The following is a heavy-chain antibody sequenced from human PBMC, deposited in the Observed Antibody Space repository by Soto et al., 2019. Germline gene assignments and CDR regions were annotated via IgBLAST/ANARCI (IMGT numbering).Heavy chain of an antibody. Sequence: PGGSLRLSCAASGFTFDDYGMSWARQAPGKGLEWVSGVNWNGGSTGYADSVKGRFTISRDNAKNSLYLQMNSLRAEDTAFYYCVRGASLNVDYWGQGTLVTVSS. CDR3: VRGASLNVDY. CDR2: VNWNGGST. J-gene: IGHJ4*02. V-gene: IGHV3-20*04. CDR1: GFTFDDYG. D-gene: IGHD1-1*01.